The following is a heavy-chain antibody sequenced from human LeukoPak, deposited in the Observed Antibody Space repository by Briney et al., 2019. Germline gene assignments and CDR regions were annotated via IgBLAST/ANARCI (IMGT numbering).Heavy chain of an antibody. J-gene: IGHJ5*02. D-gene: IGHD6-19*01. Sequence: SETLSLTCSISGGSISSSSYYWGWIRQPPGKGLEWIGSFYYSGNTYYNPSLKSRVTISVDTSKNELSLNLRSVTAADTAVYYCARDQSGSGWYHWGQGTLVTVTS. CDR2: FYYSGNT. V-gene: IGHV4-39*01. CDR3: ARDQSGSGWYH. CDR1: GGSISSSSYY.